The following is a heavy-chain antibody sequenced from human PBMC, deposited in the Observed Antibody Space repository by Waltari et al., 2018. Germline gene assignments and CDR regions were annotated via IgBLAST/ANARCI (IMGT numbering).Heavy chain of an antibody. Sequence: QVQLVQSGAEVKKPGASVKVSCKASGYTFTGYSMHWWRQAPGQGLEWMGRINPNSGGTNWTQKFQGRVTITRDTSSSTVYMELTWLRYDDTAMYYCARDRSGLVIGESVYWGQGTLVTVSS. CDR2: INPNSGGT. V-gene: IGHV1-2*06. D-gene: IGHD3-22*01. CDR3: ARDRSGLVIGESVY. CDR1: GYTFTGYS. J-gene: IGHJ4*02.